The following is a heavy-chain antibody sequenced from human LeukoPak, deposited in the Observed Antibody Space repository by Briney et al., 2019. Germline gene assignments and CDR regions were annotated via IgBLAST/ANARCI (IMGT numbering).Heavy chain of an antibody. D-gene: IGHD3-3*01. Sequence: GASVKVSCKASGGTFSSYAISWVRQAPGQGLEWMGGIIPIFGTANYAQRFQGRVTITADESTSTAYMELSSLRFEDTAVYYCARSPAITIFGVVIPHWFDPWGQGTLVTVSS. CDR2: IIPIFGTA. CDR1: GGTFSSYA. J-gene: IGHJ5*02. CDR3: ARSPAITIFGVVIPHWFDP. V-gene: IGHV1-69*13.